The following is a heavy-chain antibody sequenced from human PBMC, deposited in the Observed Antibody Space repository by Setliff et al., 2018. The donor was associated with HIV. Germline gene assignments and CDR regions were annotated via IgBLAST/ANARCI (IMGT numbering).Heavy chain of an antibody. CDR2: IKPDGSQK. V-gene: IGHV3-7*01. CDR3: ARGYTGDFH. J-gene: IGHJ1*01. CDR1: KFIFSRYV. Sequence: PGGSLRLSCATSKFIFSRYVMYWVRQAPGKGLEWVANIKPDGSQKNYVDSVRGRFTISRENAKDSLYLQMNSLRVEDTAVYYCARGYTGDFHWGQGTLVTVSS. D-gene: IGHD7-27*01.